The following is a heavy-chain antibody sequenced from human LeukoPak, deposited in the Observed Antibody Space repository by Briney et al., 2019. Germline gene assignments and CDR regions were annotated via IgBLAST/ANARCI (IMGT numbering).Heavy chain of an antibody. V-gene: IGHV3-23*01. CDR3: AKTGSRGSSNYYFDY. D-gene: IGHD2-15*01. CDR2: ISGSGGST. CDR1: GFTFSTYG. Sequence: GGSLRLSCEASGFTFSTYGINWVRQAPGKGLEWVSAISGSGGSTYYADSVKGRFTISRDNSKNTLYLQMNSLRAEDTALYYCAKTGSRGSSNYYFDYWGQGTLVTVSS. J-gene: IGHJ4*02.